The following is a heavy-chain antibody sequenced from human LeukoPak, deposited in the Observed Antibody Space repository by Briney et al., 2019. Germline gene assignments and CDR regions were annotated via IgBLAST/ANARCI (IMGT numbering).Heavy chain of an antibody. Sequence: GGSLRLSCAASGFTFSSYAMHWVRQAPGKGLEWVAVISYDGSNKYYADSVKGRFTISRDNSKNTLYLQMNSLRAEDTAVYYCAKDAVYGVGAIGYWGQGTLVTVSS. J-gene: IGHJ4*02. V-gene: IGHV3-30*04. CDR3: AKDAVYGVGAIGY. D-gene: IGHD1-26*01. CDR1: GFTFSSYA. CDR2: ISYDGSNK.